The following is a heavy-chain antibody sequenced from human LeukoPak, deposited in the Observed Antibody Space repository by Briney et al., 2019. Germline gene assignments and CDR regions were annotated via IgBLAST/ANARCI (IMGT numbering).Heavy chain of an antibody. CDR3: ATDRYSSGWYDYFDY. CDR1: GFTFSSYW. J-gene: IGHJ4*02. V-gene: IGHV3-7*01. D-gene: IGHD6-19*01. Sequence: GGSLRLSCAASGFTFSSYWMSWVRQAPGKGLEWVANIKQDGSEQYYVDSVKGRFTTSRDNAKNSLYLQMNNLRAEDTALYYCATDRYSSGWYDYFDYWGQGTLVTVSS. CDR2: IKQDGSEQ.